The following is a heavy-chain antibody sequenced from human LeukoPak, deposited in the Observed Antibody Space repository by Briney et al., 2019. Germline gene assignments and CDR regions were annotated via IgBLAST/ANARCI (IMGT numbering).Heavy chain of an antibody. D-gene: IGHD2-15*01. CDR1: GGSISSYY. V-gene: IGHV4-59*08. CDR2: IYHSGST. Sequence: PSETLSLTCTVSGGSISSYYWSWIRQPPGKGLEWIGHIYHSGSTNYNPSLKSRVTISVDTSKNQFSLKLSSVTAADTAVYYCARTPPIEPYYHMDVWGKGTTVTVSS. CDR3: ARTPPIEPYYHMDV. J-gene: IGHJ6*03.